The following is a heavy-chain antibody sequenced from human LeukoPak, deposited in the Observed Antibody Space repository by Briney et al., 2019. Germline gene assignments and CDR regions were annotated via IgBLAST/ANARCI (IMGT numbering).Heavy chain of an antibody. J-gene: IGHJ5*02. Sequence: GGSLRLSCAASGFTFSSYGMSWVRQAPGKGLEWVANIKEDGSGKYYVDSVKGRFSISRDNAKNSLYLQINSLRAEDTAVYYCVREKFCSGTTCYALFDPWGQGTLVTVSS. CDR3: VREKFCSGTTCYALFDP. CDR1: GFTFSSYG. CDR2: IKEDGSGK. D-gene: IGHD2-2*01. V-gene: IGHV3-7*01.